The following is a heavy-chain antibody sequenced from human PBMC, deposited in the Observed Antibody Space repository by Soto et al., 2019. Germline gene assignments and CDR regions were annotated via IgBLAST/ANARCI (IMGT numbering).Heavy chain of an antibody. CDR2: IYWDDYK. CDR3: AHLTTGGFYFDY. V-gene: IGHV2-5*02. D-gene: IGHD4-17*01. CDR1: GFSLRNSGVG. J-gene: IGHJ4*02. Sequence: QITLKESGPTMVKPTQTLTLTCTFSGFSLRNSGVGVGWIRQPPGKALEWLALIYWDDYKRYSPSLKSRLTITKDTSKNQVVLTMTNMDPVDTATYYCAHLTTGGFYFDYWGQGTLVTVSS.